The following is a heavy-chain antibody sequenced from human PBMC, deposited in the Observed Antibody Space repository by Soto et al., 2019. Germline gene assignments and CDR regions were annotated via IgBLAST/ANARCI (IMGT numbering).Heavy chain of an antibody. CDR3: ARPAIAAAVSAFDY. CDR1: GGSFSGYY. Sequence: QVQLQQWGAGLLKPSETLSLTCAVYGGSFSGYYWSWIRQPPGKGLEWIGEINHSGSTNYNPSLKGRGNIPVDTSKTQFSLKLSSVTAADTAVYYCARPAIAAAVSAFDYWGQGTLVTVSS. D-gene: IGHD6-13*01. J-gene: IGHJ4*02. CDR2: INHSGST. V-gene: IGHV4-34*01.